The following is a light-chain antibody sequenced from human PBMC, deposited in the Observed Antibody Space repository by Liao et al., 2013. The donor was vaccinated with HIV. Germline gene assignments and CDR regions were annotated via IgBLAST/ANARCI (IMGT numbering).Light chain of an antibody. CDR3: QSADSSGTSWV. CDR2: QDT. J-gene: IGLJ3*02. Sequence: SYELTQPPSVSVSPGQTASITCSGDKLGDKFASWYQQKPGQSPLLVIYQDTKRPSGIPERFSGSSSGTTVTLTISGVQAEDEADYYCQSADSSGTSWVFGGGTKLTVL. CDR1: KLGDKF. V-gene: IGLV3-25*03.